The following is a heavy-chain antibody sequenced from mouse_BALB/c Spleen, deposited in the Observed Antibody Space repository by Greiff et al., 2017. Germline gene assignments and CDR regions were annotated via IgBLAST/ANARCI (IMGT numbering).Heavy chain of an antibody. CDR1: GYTFTSYW. D-gene: IGHD4-1*01. CDR2: IFPGTGTT. V-gene: IGHV1S132*01. CDR3: ARSELGGAWFAY. Sequence: QVQLQQSGAELVKPGASVKLSCKTSGYTFTSYWIQWVKQRPGQGLGWIGEIFPGTGTTYYNEKFKGKATLTIDTSSSTAYMQLSSLTSEDSAVYFCARSELGGAWFAYWGQGTLVTVSA. J-gene: IGHJ3*01.